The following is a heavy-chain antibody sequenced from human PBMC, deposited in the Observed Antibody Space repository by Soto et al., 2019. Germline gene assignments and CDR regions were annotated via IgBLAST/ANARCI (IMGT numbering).Heavy chain of an antibody. CDR3: AKTLAVAGYHGSFDY. D-gene: IGHD6-19*01. Sequence: GGSLRLSCAASGFTFSSYAMSWVRQAPGKGLEWVSAISGSGGSTYYADSVKGRFTISRDNSKNTLYLQMNSLRAEDTAVYYCAKTLAVAGYHGSFDYWGQGTLVTVSS. V-gene: IGHV3-23*01. CDR1: GFTFSSYA. J-gene: IGHJ4*02. CDR2: ISGSGGST.